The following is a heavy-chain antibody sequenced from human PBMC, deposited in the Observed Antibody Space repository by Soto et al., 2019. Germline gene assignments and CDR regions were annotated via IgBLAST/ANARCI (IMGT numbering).Heavy chain of an antibody. CDR3: ARDKVEVAAQTSTYYYYYGMDV. CDR2: INPSGGST. CDR1: GYTFTSYY. D-gene: IGHD5-12*01. J-gene: IGHJ6*02. Sequence: ASVKVSCKASGYTFTSYYMHWVRQAPGQGLEWMGIINPSGGSTSYAQKFQGRVTMTRDTSTSTVYMELSSLRSEDTAVYYCARDKVEVAAQTSTYYYYYGMDVWGQGTTVTVSS. V-gene: IGHV1-46*01.